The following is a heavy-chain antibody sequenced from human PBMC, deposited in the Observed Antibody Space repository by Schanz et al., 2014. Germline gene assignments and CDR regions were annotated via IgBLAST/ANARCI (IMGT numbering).Heavy chain of an antibody. CDR3: ARDESLAYFDS. J-gene: IGHJ4*02. V-gene: IGHV3-7*01. CDR1: GFTFSAYW. CDR2: IKPDGSEK. Sequence: EVQLVESGGGLVQPGGSLRLSCAASGFTFSAYWMTWVRQAPGKGLDWVGIIKPDGSEKFYVDSVKGRFTISRDNAKNLMYLHLNSLRAEDTALYYCARDESLAYFDSWGQGTLVTVSS.